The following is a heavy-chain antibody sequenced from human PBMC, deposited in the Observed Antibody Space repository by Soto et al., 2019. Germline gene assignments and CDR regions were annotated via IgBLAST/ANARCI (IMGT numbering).Heavy chain of an antibody. Sequence: EVQLVESGGGLVQPGRSLRLSCAASGFTFDDYAMHWVRQAPGKGLEWVSGISWNSGSIGYADSVKGRFTISRDNAKNSLYLQMNNLRADETALYYCAKLGNMMTFGGAPFEYWGQGNLVTVSS. CDR1: GFTFDDYA. CDR3: AKLGNMMTFGGAPFEY. CDR2: ISWNSGSI. V-gene: IGHV3-9*01. D-gene: IGHD3-16*01. J-gene: IGHJ4*02.